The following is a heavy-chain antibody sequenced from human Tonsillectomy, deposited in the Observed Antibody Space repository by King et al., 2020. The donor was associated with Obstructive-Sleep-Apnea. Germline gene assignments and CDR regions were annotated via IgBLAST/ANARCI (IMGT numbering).Heavy chain of an antibody. V-gene: IGHV1-8*01. J-gene: IGHJ4*02. CDR2: MNPNSGNT. Sequence: VQLVESWAEVKKPGASVKVSCKASGYTFTSYDINWVRQATGQGLEWMGWMNPNSGNTGYAQKFQGRVTMTRNTSISTAYMELSSLRSEDTAVYYCARPTAAGYYFDYWGQGTLVTVSS. D-gene: IGHD6-13*01. CDR1: GYTFTSYD. CDR3: ARPTAAGYYFDY.